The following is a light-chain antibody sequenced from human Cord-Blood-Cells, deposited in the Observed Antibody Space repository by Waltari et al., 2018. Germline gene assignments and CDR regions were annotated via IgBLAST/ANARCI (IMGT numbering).Light chain of an antibody. Sequence: QSVLTQPPSAPGTPGQRVTISCSGSSSNIGSNTVNWYQQLPGTAPKLLIYSNNQRPSGVPDRFSGSKSGTSASLAISGLQSEDEADYYCAAWDDSLNGLFGGGTKLTVL. V-gene: IGLV1-44*01. CDR1: SSNIGSNT. J-gene: IGLJ3*02. CDR3: AAWDDSLNGL. CDR2: SNN.